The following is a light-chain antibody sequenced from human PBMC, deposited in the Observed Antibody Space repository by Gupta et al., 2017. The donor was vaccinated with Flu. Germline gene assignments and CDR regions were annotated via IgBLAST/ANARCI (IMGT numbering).Light chain of an antibody. Sequence: QSALIQPRPVSGSPGQSVTISCTGTSSDVGGYNYVSWYQQHPGKAPKLMIYDVSKRPSGVPDRFSGSKSGNTASLTISGLQAEDEADYYCCSYAGSPYVFGTGTKVTVL. J-gene: IGLJ1*01. V-gene: IGLV2-11*01. CDR3: CSYAGSPYV. CDR2: DVS. CDR1: SSDVGGYNY.